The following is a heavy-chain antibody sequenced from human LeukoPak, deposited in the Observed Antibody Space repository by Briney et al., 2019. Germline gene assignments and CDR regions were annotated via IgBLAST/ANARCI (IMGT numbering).Heavy chain of an antibody. CDR2: IKSKTDGGTT. V-gene: IGHV3-15*01. Sequence: GGSLRLSCAASGFTFSNAWMSWVRQAPGKGLEWVGRIKSKTDGGTTDYAAPVKGRFTISRDDSKNTLYLQMNSLKTEDTAVYYCTTSLDRSSTSCYDISDYWGQGTLVTVSS. CDR3: TTSLDRSSTSCYDISDY. D-gene: IGHD2-2*01. CDR1: GFTFSNAW. J-gene: IGHJ4*02.